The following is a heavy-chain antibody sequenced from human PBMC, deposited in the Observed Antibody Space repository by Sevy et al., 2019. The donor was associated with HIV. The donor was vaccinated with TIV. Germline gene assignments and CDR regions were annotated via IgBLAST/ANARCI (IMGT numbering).Heavy chain of an antibody. CDR3: AGYGKGRLAISRDNSKNTLNLQMNGLRAEDTAVYYCAKVRHYDSSGRRAGFDY. CDR1: GFTFSSYG. D-gene: IGHD3-10*01. V-gene: IGHV3-30*03. Sequence: GGSLRLSCAASGFTFSSYGMHWVRQAPGKGLEWVAVISYDGSNKYYADSVKGRFTISRDNSKNTLYLQMNSLRAEDGSNNDYAGYGKGRLAISRDNSKNTLNLQMNGLRAEDTAVYYCAKVRHYDSSGRRAGFDYWGQGTLVTVSS. CDR2: ISYDGSNK. J-gene: IGHJ4*02.